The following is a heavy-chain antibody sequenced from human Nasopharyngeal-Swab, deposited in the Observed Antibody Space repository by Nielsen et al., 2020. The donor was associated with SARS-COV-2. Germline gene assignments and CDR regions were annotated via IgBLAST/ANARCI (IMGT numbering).Heavy chain of an antibody. CDR2: IYSGGST. CDR3: ARDNDYGDNSGY. CDR1: GFTVSSNY. Sequence: GGSLRLSCAASGFTVSSNYMSWVRQAPGKGLEWVSVIYSGGSTYYADSVKGRFTISRDNSKNTLYLQMNSLGAEDTAVYYCARDNDYGDNSGYWGQGTLVTVSS. V-gene: IGHV3-53*01. J-gene: IGHJ4*02. D-gene: IGHD4-17*01.